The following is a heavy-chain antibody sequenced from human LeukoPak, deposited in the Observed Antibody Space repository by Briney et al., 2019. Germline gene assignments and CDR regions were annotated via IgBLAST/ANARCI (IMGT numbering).Heavy chain of an antibody. CDR1: GFDFSTQW. CDR3: AKDGIFIWFGELGGWFDP. D-gene: IGHD3-10*01. Sequence: EGSLRPSCAASGFDFSTQWMSWVRQAPGKGLEWVAIVNQGATQKYYVDSVKGRFTISRDNAENSLYLQMNSLRAEDTAVYYCAKDGIFIWFGELGGWFDPWGQGTLVTVSS. CDR2: VNQGATQK. J-gene: IGHJ5*02. V-gene: IGHV3-7*03.